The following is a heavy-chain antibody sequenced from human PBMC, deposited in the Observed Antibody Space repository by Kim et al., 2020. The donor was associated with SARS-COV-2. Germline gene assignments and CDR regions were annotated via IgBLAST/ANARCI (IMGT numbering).Heavy chain of an antibody. CDR2: ITPLFLI. CDR1: GGSFSGFY. Sequence: SETLSLTCAVYGGSFSGFYWSWIRPPPGKVLYLLFDITPLFLINYHPSLKSRVTISIDTSKNPFSLKLNSVTAADTGFYYCARGRAGVVPAPILGIGPHYDYFIMDVWGHGPTVIVSS. D-gene: IGHD2-2*02. V-gene: IGHV4-34*01. CDR3: ARGRAGVVPAPILGIGPHYDYFIMDV. J-gene: IGHJ6*02.